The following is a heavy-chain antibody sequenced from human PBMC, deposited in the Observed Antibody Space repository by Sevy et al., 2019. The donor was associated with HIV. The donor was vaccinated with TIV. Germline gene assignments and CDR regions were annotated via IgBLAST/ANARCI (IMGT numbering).Heavy chain of an antibody. CDR1: GFTFSSHW. V-gene: IGHV3-74*01. Sequence: GGSLRLSCAVSGFTFSSHWMIWVRQAPGKGLVWVSHINSHGTITNYVDSVKGRFAISRDNTKNTIYLQMNSLRAEDTAVYYCARGQLLQFLEWPSYGLDVWGQGTTVTVSS. CDR2: INSHGTIT. J-gene: IGHJ6*02. CDR3: ARGQLLQFLEWPSYGLDV. D-gene: IGHD3-3*01.